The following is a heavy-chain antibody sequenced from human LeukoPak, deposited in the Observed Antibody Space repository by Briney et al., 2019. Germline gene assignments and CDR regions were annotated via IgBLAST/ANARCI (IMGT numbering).Heavy chain of an antibody. CDR2: ISHDGSNK. CDR3: ARDPQRSYSGYEIDF. V-gene: IGHV3-30*04. D-gene: IGHD5-12*01. Sequence: GRSLRLSCAVSGFTPSGHAIHWVRQAPGKGLEWVAVISHDGSNKYYADSVRGRFTISRDNSKNTLYLQINSLRPEDTAVYYCARDPQRSYSGYEIDFWGQGTLVTVSS. J-gene: IGHJ4*02. CDR1: GFTPSGHA.